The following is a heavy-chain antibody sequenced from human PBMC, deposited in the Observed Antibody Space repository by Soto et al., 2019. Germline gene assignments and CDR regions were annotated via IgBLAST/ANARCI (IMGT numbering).Heavy chain of an antibody. CDR2: IYHSGST. V-gene: IGHV4-30-2*01. CDR1: GGSISSGGYS. J-gene: IGHJ6*02. Sequence: SETLSLTCAVSGGSISSGGYSWSWIRQPPGKGLEWIGYIYHSGSTYYNPSLKSRVTISVDRSKNQFSLKLSSVTAADTAVYYCARDSNYYYYGMDVWGQGTTVTVSS. D-gene: IGHD4-4*01. CDR3: ARDSNYYYYGMDV.